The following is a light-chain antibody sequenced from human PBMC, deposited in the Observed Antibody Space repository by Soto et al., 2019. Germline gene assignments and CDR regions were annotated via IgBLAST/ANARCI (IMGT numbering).Light chain of an antibody. CDR2: DVS. CDR3: SSYTTSNTRQIV. V-gene: IGLV2-14*03. Sequence: QSALTQPRSVSGSPGQSINISCTGTSSDVGGYNYVSWYQHHPGKAPKLIIYDVSNRPSGVSNPFSGSKSGNTASLTISGLQPEDEADYYCSSYTTSNTRQIVFGTGTKVTVL. CDR1: SSDVGGYNY. J-gene: IGLJ1*01.